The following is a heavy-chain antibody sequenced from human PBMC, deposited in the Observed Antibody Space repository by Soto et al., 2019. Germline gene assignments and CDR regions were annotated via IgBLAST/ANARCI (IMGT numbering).Heavy chain of an antibody. CDR1: GDSVSSNSAA. CDR2: TYYRSKWYN. V-gene: IGHV6-1*01. Sequence: SQTLSLTCAISGDSVSSNSAAWNWIRQSPSRGLEWLGRTYYRSKWYNDYAVSVKSRITINPDTSKNQFSLQLNSVTPEDTAVYYCARDRRRAAAAHGPYPMDVWGQGTTVTVSS. CDR3: ARDRRRAAAAHGPYPMDV. D-gene: IGHD6-13*01. J-gene: IGHJ6*02.